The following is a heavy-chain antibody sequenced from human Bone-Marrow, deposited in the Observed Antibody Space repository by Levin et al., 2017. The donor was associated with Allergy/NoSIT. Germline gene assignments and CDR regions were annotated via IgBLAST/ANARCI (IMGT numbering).Heavy chain of an antibody. CDR1: GYTFTGYY. D-gene: IGHD2-2*01. Sequence: ASVKVSCKASGYTFTGYYMHWVRQAPGQGLEWMGRINPNSGGTNYAQKFQGRVTMTRDTSISTAYMELSRLRSDDTAVYYCARDSYCSSTSCRKSYFQHWGQGTLVTVSS. CDR3: ARDSYCSSTSCRKSYFQH. CDR2: INPNSGGT. V-gene: IGHV1-2*06. J-gene: IGHJ1*01.